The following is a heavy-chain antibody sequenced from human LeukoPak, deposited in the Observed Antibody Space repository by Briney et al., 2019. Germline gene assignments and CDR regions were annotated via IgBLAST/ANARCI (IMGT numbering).Heavy chain of an antibody. Sequence: PGGSPRLSCAASGFTFSSYAMHWVRQAPGKGLEWVAVISYDGSNKYYADSVKGRFTISRDNSKNTLYLQMNSLRAEDTAVYYCAALYYFDYWGQGTLVTVSS. CDR3: AALYYFDY. D-gene: IGHD2-15*01. J-gene: IGHJ4*02. CDR2: ISYDGSNK. CDR1: GFTFSSYA. V-gene: IGHV3-30-3*01.